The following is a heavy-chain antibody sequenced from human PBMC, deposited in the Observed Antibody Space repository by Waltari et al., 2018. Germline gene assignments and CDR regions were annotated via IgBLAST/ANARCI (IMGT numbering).Heavy chain of an antibody. CDR3: ARGVWSGYSGGYYYYGMDV. CDR2: GNPKSGET. CDR1: GYTFTSYD. V-gene: IGHV1-8*01. D-gene: IGHD3-3*01. Sequence: QVQLVQSGAEVKKPGASVKVSCKASGYTFTSYDINWVRQATRQVREWLGWGNPKSGETGHARKFQGRISMTRNTSRSTADREMSSLRSEDTALYYCARGVWSGYSGGYYYYGMDVWGQGTTVPVSS. J-gene: IGHJ6*02.